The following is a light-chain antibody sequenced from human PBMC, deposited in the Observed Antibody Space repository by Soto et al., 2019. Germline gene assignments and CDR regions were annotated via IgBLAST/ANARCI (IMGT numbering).Light chain of an antibody. V-gene: IGKV3-11*01. CDR1: HNISIY. Sequence: VVLTQSPATLSLSPGETASLSCRATHNISIYLAWYQQKLGQPPRLLIFDASNRATGIPARFIGSGSGTDFTLTVSSLEPEDFELYFCQQRSNWPPNTFGQGTKLEMK. CDR2: DAS. CDR3: QQRSNWPPNT. J-gene: IGKJ2*01.